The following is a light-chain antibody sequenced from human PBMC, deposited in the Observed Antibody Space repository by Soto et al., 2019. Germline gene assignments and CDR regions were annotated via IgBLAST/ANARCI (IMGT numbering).Light chain of an antibody. CDR2: KAS. CDR3: QQYKSYPT. J-gene: IGKJ1*01. CDR1: QSIRSW. V-gene: IGKV1-5*03. Sequence: DIQMTQSPSTLSASVGDRVTITCRARQSIRSWLAWYQQQPGKAPKLLIYKASSLESGVPSRFSGSGSGTEFTLTISSLQPDDFATYYCQQYKSYPTFGQGTKVEIK.